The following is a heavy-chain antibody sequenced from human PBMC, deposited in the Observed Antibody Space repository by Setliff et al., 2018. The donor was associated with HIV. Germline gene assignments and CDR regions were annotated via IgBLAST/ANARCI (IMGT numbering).Heavy chain of an antibody. CDR1: DDSISSNY. J-gene: IGHJ6*02. D-gene: IGHD6-19*01. CDR2: IYTGGRT. CDR3: ARRPAGAVAGGYGMDV. V-gene: IGHV4-4*07. Sequence: SETLSLTCTVSDDSISSNYWSWIRQSAGKGLEWVGRIYTGGRTNYNPSLKSRVTISVDTSKNQFSLKLSSVTAADTAVYYCARRPAGAVAGGYGMDVWGQGTTVTVSS.